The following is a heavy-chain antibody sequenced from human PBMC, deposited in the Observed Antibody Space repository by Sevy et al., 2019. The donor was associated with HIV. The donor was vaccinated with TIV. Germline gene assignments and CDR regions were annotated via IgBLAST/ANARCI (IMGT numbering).Heavy chain of an antibody. CDR3: ARDMRTIDYYYGMDV. Sequence: LSLTCAASGFTFSSYWMHWVRQAPEKGLVWVSRINSDGSSTSYADSVKGRFTISRDNAKNTLYLQMNSLRAEDTAVYYCARDMRTIDYYYGMDVWGQGTTVTVSS. J-gene: IGHJ6*02. CDR1: GFTFSSYW. D-gene: IGHD3-10*01. CDR2: INSDGSST. V-gene: IGHV3-74*01.